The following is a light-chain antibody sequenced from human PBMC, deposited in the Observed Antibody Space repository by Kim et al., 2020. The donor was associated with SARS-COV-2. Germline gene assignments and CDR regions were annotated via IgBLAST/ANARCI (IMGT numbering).Light chain of an antibody. CDR3: ISFTSSTSHV. J-gene: IGLJ1*01. Sequence: QSALTQPASVSGSPGQSIAISCTGTSSDIGASNYVSWYQQRPGKAPSLIIYDVTLRPSGVSHRFSGSKSGNTASLAISGLQAEDEADYYCISFTSSTSHVFGTGTKVTV. CDR2: DVT. V-gene: IGLV2-14*03. CDR1: SSDIGASNY.